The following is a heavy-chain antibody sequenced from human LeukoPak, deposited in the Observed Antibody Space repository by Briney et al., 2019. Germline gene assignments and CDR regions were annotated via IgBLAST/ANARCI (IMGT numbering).Heavy chain of an antibody. J-gene: IGHJ5*02. V-gene: IGHV1-69*05. CDR2: IFAMFGTS. CDR1: GGTFSSYA. D-gene: IGHD3-22*01. CDR3: ARDGGAYYYDSSGYYFNWFDP. Sequence: SVKVSFKSCGGTFSSYAICWVRQAPGQGLEWMGGIFAMFGTSNYAQKVQGRVTITTDESTSTAYVELSSLRSEDTAVYYCARDGGAYYYDSSGYYFNWFDPWGQGTLVTVSS.